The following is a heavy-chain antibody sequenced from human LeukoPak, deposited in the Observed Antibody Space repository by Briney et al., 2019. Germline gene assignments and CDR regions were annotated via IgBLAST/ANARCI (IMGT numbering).Heavy chain of an antibody. CDR3: ARGRNYNYYGMDV. CDR2: IIPIFGTA. CDR1: GGTFSSYA. Sequence: SVKVSCKASGGTFSSYAISWVRQAPGQGLEWMGGIIPIFGTANYAQKFQGRVTITADESTSTAFMELSSLRSEDTAVYYCARGRNYNYYGMDVWGQGTTVTVSS. D-gene: IGHD1-14*01. J-gene: IGHJ6*02. V-gene: IGHV1-69*01.